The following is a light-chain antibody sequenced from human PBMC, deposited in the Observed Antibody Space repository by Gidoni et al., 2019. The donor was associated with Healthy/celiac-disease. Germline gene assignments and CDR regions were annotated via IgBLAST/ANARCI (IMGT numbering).Light chain of an antibody. CDR1: QSLLHSNGYNY. CDR3: MQALQTRLT. V-gene: IGKV2-28*01. Sequence: DIVMTQSPPSLPVTPGEPASISCRPSQSLLHSNGYNYLDWYLQKPGQSPQLLIYLGSNRASGVPDRFSGSGSGTDFTLKISRVEAEDVGVYYCMQALQTRLTFGGGTKVEIK. J-gene: IGKJ4*01. CDR2: LGS.